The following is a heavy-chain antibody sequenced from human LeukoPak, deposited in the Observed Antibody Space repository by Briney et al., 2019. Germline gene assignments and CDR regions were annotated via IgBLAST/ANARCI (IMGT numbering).Heavy chain of an antibody. J-gene: IGHJ6*03. V-gene: IGHV4-59*01. D-gene: IGHD2-15*01. Sequence: SETLSLTCTVSGGSISSYYWSWIRQPPGKGLEWIGYIYYSGSTNYNPSLKSRVTISVDTSKNQFSLKLSSVTAADTAVYYCARRPYCSGGSCYYYMDVWGKGTTVTVSS. CDR1: GGSISSYY. CDR2: IYYSGST. CDR3: ARRPYCSGGSCYYYMDV.